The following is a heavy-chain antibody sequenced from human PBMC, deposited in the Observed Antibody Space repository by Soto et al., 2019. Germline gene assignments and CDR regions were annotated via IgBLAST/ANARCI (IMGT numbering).Heavy chain of an antibody. CDR1: GFSLSTYS. D-gene: IGHD2-21*01. Sequence: EVKLVESGGGLVQPGGSLRLSCAASGFSLSTYSMNWVRQAPGKGLEWLSYISSSTKTIFYADSVKGRFTISRDSAINSLYLQMNSLRDEDTAVYFCARGLGWRRGPFDCWGQGTLVAVSP. CDR2: ISSSTKTI. J-gene: IGHJ4*02. CDR3: ARGLGWRRGPFDC. V-gene: IGHV3-48*02.